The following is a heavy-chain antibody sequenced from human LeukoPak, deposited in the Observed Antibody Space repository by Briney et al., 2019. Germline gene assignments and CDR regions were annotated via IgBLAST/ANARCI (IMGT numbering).Heavy chain of an antibody. CDR2: ISSSSSYI. V-gene: IGHV3-21*01. D-gene: IGHD2-2*01. CDR3: ARALLDSEDIVVVPAAMGDY. J-gene: IGHJ4*02. CDR1: GFTFSSYS. Sequence: GGSLRLSCAASGFTFSSYSMNWVRQAPGKGLEWVSSISSSSSYIYYADSVKGRFTISRDNAKNSLYLQMNSLRAEGTAVYYCARALLDSEDIVVVPAAMGDYWGQGTLVTVSS.